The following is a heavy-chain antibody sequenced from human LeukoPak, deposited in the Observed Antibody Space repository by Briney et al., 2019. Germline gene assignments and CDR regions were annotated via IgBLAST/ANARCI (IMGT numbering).Heavy chain of an antibody. V-gene: IGHV3-30*04. D-gene: IGHD3-22*01. CDR3: AREYYYDSSGYYPIDY. CDR1: GFTFSSYA. Sequence: GGSLRLSCAASGFTFSSYAMHWVRQAPGKGLEWVAVISYDGSNKYYADSVKGRFTISRDNSKNTLYLQMNSLRVEDTAVYYCAREYYYDSSGYYPIDYWGQGTLVTVSS. CDR2: ISYDGSNK. J-gene: IGHJ4*02.